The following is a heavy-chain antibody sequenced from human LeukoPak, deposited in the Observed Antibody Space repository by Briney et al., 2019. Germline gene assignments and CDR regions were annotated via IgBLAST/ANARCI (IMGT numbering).Heavy chain of an antibody. Sequence: GRSLRLSCAASGFTFSSYGMHWVRQAPGKGLEWVAVIWYDGSNKYYADSVKGRFTISRDNSKNTLYLQMNSLRAEDTAVYYCAKDGGSSGWSYYYYYMDVWGKGTTVTVSS. V-gene: IGHV3-33*06. J-gene: IGHJ6*03. CDR3: AKDGGSSGWSYYYYYMDV. D-gene: IGHD6-19*01. CDR2: IWYDGSNK. CDR1: GFTFSSYG.